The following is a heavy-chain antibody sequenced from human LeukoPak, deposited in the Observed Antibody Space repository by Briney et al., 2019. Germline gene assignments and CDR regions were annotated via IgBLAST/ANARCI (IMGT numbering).Heavy chain of an antibody. CDR3: AKVPRQNGWFPLSDY. J-gene: IGHJ4*02. D-gene: IGHD6-19*01. Sequence: PGGSLRLSCAASGFTFSSYAMHWVRQAPGKGLEWVAVISYDGGNKYYAESVKGRFTISRDNSKNTLHLQMSSLRAEDTAVYYCAKVPRQNGWFPLSDYWGQGALVTVAS. CDR2: ISYDGGNK. CDR1: GFTFSSYA. V-gene: IGHV3-30*18.